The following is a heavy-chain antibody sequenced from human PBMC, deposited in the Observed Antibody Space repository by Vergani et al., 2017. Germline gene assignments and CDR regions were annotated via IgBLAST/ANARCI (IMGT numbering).Heavy chain of an antibody. V-gene: IGHV4-31*11. Sequence: QVQLQESGPGLVKPSQTLSLTCAVSGGSISSGGYYWSWIRQHPGKGLEWIGYIYYSGSTYYNPSLKRRVTISVDTSKNQFPLKLSSVTAADTAVYYCASAPMVSTIFGVVIKRVAFDIWGQGTMVTVSS. CDR1: GGSISSGGYY. D-gene: IGHD3-3*01. J-gene: IGHJ3*02. CDR3: ASAPMVSTIFGVVIKRVAFDI. CDR2: IYYSGST.